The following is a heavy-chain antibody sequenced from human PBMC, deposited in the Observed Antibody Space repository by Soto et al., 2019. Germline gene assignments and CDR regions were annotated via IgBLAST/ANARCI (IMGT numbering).Heavy chain of an antibody. Sequence: QVQLVQSGAEVKKPGASVKVACKASGNTFIKYGISWVRQAPGQGLEWMGWISGYNGNTNYAQKFRGRVTMTTDTSTSTAYMELRSLTSDDTAMYYCGRDGDQWVQRYLDYWGQGTLVTVYS. CDR3: GRDGDQWVQRYLDY. CDR2: ISGYNGNT. J-gene: IGHJ4*02. V-gene: IGHV1-18*01. D-gene: IGHD1-26*01. CDR1: GNTFIKYG.